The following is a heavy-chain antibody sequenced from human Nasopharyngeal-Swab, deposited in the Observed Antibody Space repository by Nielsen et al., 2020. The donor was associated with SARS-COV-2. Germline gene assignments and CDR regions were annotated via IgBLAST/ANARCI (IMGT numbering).Heavy chain of an antibody. CDR2: FSGSSGKT. V-gene: IGHV3-23*01. CDR3: AKDGGGWYTSGWYYFDY. J-gene: IGHJ4*02. Sequence: GESLKISCAASGFAFISYAMSWVRQTPGKGLEWVSSFSGSSGKTYYADYVKGRFTISRDTSKNTLYLQMNSLRADDTAVYYCAKDGGGWYTSGWYYFDYWGQGTLVTVSS. D-gene: IGHD6-19*01. CDR1: GFAFISYA.